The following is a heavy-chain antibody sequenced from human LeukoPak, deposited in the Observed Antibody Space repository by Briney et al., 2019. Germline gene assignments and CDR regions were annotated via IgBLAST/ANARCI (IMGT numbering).Heavy chain of an antibody. CDR3: ARDHLCCSSTSCSYDYGDYCGFDY. Sequence: RPGGSLRLSCAASGFTFSSYSMNWVRQAPGKGLEWVSSISSSSSYIYYADSVKGRFTISRDNAKNSLYLQMNSLRAEDTAVYYCARDHLCCSSTSCSYDYGDYCGFDYWGQGTLVTVSS. J-gene: IGHJ4*02. V-gene: IGHV3-21*01. D-gene: IGHD2-2*01. CDR2: ISSSSSYI. CDR1: GFTFSSYS.